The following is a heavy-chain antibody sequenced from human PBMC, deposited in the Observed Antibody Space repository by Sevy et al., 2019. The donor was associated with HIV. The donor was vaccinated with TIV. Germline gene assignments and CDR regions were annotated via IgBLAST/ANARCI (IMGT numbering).Heavy chain of an antibody. V-gene: IGHV1-18*01. Sequence: ASVKVSCKASGYTFTDYGITWVRQAPGQGLEWMGWISTYNSNKKYAQNLQGRLTMTTDTSTSTAYMEMRSLTSDDTAVYYCARGGDPNGRYGNWFDPWGQGTLVTVSS. J-gene: IGHJ5*02. CDR1: GYTFTDYG. D-gene: IGHD6-19*01. CDR3: ARGGDPNGRYGNWFDP. CDR2: ISTYNSNK.